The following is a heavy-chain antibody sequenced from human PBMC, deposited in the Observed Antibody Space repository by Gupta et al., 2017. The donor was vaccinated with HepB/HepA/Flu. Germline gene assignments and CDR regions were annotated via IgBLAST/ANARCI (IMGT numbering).Heavy chain of an antibody. J-gene: IGHJ4*02. CDR3: AKVRRGYYDSSDPPGGDY. D-gene: IGHD3-22*01. V-gene: IGHV3-23*01. CDR1: GFTFSSYA. CDR2: ISGSGGST. Sequence: EVQLLESGGGLVQPGGSLRLSCAASGFTFSSYAMSWVRQAPGKGLEWVSAISGSGGSTYYADSGKGRFTISRDNSKNTLYLQMNSLRAEDTAVYYCAKVRRGYYDSSDPPGGDYWGQGTLVTVSS.